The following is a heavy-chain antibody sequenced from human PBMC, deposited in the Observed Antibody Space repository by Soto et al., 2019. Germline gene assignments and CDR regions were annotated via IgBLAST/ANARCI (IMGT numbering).Heavy chain of an antibody. CDR3: ASLAATAMAPRFAY. J-gene: IGHJ4*02. V-gene: IGHV4-39*01. CDR1: VGSISSSSYY. Sequence: QLQLQESGPGLVKPSETLSLTCTVSVGSISSSSYYWGWIRQPPGKGLEWIGSIYYSGSTYCNPSLKSRVTISLGPSKNQFSLKLSSVNAADTAVNYCASLAATAMAPRFAYWGQGNLFTVSS. CDR2: IYYSGST. D-gene: IGHD5-18*01.